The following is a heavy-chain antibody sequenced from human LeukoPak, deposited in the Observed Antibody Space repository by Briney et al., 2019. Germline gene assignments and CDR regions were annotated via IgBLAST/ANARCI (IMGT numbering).Heavy chain of an antibody. Sequence: SETLSLTCTVSGGSISSSSYYWGWIRQPPGKGLEWIGSIYYSGSTYYNPSLKSRVTISVDTSKNQFSLKLSSVTAADTAVYYCAREPPGYYYDSSGYYYLEDYWGQGTLVTVSS. V-gene: IGHV4-39*07. CDR1: GGSISSSSYY. D-gene: IGHD3-22*01. J-gene: IGHJ4*02. CDR2: IYYSGST. CDR3: AREPPGYYYDSSGYYYLEDY.